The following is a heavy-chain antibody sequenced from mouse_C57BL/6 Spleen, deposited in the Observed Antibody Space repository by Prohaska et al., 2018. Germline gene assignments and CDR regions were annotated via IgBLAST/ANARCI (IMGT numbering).Heavy chain of an antibody. Sequence: QVQLQQPGAELVRPGTSVKLSCKASGYTFTSYWLHWVKQRPGQGLEWIGVIDPSDSYTNYNQKFKCKSTLTEDTSSSTAYMQLISMASEDSAVYNCSRTGGTNVDYWGKGSNLT. V-gene: IGHV1-59*01. CDR2: IDPSDSYT. CDR1: GYTFTSYW. J-gene: IGHJ2*01. CDR3: SRTGGTNVDY. D-gene: IGHD1-3*01.